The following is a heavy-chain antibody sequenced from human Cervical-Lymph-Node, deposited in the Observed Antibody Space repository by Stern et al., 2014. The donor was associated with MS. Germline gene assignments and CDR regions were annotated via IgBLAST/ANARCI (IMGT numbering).Heavy chain of an antibody. CDR2: VSSEGNNK. J-gene: IGHJ4*02. D-gene: IGHD3-16*01. CDR1: GFNFSHYA. Sequence: MQLVESGGGVVQPGRSLRLSCAVSGFNFSHYAMHWVRQAPGKGLEWVAAVSSEGNNKSHADSVKGRFTISRDNSKNIVYLQMNSLRDDDTAVYYCATQIWFDYWGQGTLVTVSS. CDR3: ATQIWFDY. V-gene: IGHV3-30-3*01.